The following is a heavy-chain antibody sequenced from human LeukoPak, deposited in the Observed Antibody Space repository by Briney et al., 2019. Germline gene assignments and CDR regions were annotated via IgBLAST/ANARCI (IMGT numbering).Heavy chain of an antibody. CDR1: GFTFSSYG. D-gene: IGHD2-2*01. Sequence: GGSLRLSCAASGFTFSSYGMHWVRQAPGKGLEWVAVIWYDGSNKYYADSVKGRFTISRDDSKSTLYLQMNSLRAEDTAIYYCAKDRLEYQLLPYYFDYWGQGTLVTVSS. CDR2: IWYDGSNK. J-gene: IGHJ4*02. V-gene: IGHV3-33*06. CDR3: AKDRLEYQLLPYYFDY.